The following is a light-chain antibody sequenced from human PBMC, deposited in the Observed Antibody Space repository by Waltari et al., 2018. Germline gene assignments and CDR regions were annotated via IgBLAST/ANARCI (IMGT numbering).Light chain of an antibody. V-gene: IGKV3-15*01. CDR3: LQYYSWPPLT. CDR1: QSVWNN. J-gene: IGKJ4*01. CDR2: GAS. Sequence: EIVMTQSPATLSVSSGERTTLSCRASQSVWNNLAWYQQRPGQSHRLLIYGASTRATDIPARFAGSGSATDFTLTISNLQSEDVAVYYCLQYYSWPPLTFGGGTKVEIK.